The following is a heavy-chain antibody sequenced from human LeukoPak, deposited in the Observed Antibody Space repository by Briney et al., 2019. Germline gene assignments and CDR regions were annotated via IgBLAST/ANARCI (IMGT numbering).Heavy chain of an antibody. CDR2: INHSGST. D-gene: IGHD1-26*01. CDR1: GGSFSGYY. V-gene: IGHV4-34*01. CDR3: ASSYSGSYNDAFDI. J-gene: IGHJ3*02. Sequence: PSETLSLTCAVYGGSFSGYYWSWIRQPPGKGLEWIGEINHSGSTSYNPSLKSRVTISVDTSKNQFSLKLSSVTAADTAVYYCASSYSGSYNDAFDIWGQGTMVTVSS.